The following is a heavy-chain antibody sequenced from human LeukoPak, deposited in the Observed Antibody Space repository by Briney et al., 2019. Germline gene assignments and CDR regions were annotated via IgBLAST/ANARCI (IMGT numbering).Heavy chain of an antibody. CDR3: ARDEGLQH. D-gene: IGHD3-22*01. CDR1: GFTFSDCV. CDR2: INHDAKFI. J-gene: IGHJ1*01. Sequence: PGGSLRLSCAASGFTFSDCVMSWVRRAPGKGLEWVSYINHDAKFIYYADSVKGRFTISRDNARNSLYLQMNSLRAEDTAVYYCARDEGLQHWGQGTLVTVSS. V-gene: IGHV3-48*01.